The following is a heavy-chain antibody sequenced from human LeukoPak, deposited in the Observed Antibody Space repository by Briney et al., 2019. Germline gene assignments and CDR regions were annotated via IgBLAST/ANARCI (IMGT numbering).Heavy chain of an antibody. CDR1: GFIFDDYT. CDR3: AKDRLPVGVLFDF. J-gene: IGHJ4*02. V-gene: IGHV3-9*01. D-gene: IGHD1-26*01. CDR2: ISWNSGSI. Sequence: GRSLRLSCAASGFIFDDYTMHWVRQAPGKGLEWVSRISWNSGSIGCADSVMGRFTISRDNAKNSLYLQMNSLRGEDTALYYCAKDRLPVGVLFDFWGQGTLVTVSS.